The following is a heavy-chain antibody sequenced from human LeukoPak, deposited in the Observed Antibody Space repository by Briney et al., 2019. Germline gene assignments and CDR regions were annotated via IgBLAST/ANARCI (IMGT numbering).Heavy chain of an antibody. CDR3: AKEDNYDFWSGYSYYFDY. CDR2: ITNDGSST. J-gene: IGHJ4*02. Sequence: PGGSLRLSCAASGLTFSSHWMHWVRQAPGKGLVWVSRITNDGSSTTYADSVKGRFTISRDNSKNTLYLQMNSLRAEDTAVYYCAKEDNYDFWSGYSYYFDYWGQGTLVTVSS. CDR1: GLTFSSHW. V-gene: IGHV3-74*01. D-gene: IGHD3-3*01.